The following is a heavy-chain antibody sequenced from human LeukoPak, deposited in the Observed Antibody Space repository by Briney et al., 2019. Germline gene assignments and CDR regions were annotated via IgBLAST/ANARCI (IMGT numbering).Heavy chain of an antibody. CDR3: ARDPFGYTFTNIVVPPGGSLDY. D-gene: IGHD2-2*01. CDR1: GYTFTSYG. V-gene: IGHV1-18*01. CDR2: ISAYNGHT. Sequence: ASVKVSCKTSGYTFTSYGVSWVRQAPGQGLEWMGWISAYNGHTNYPQKHQGRVTMTTDTSTSTAYMELRSLRSDDTAAYYCARDPFGYTFTNIVVPPGGSLDYWGQGTLVTVSS. J-gene: IGHJ4*02.